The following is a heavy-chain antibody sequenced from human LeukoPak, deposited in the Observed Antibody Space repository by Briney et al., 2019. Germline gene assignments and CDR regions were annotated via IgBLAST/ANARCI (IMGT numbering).Heavy chain of an antibody. D-gene: IGHD3-10*01. CDR3: ARGSYYYASGSYF. Sequence: GGSLRLSCSASGFTFTTYAMHWVRQAPGKGLEWVAVISYDESIKYYGDSVQGRFTISRDNSKNTLYLQMNSLRPEDTAVYYCARGSYYYASGSYFWGQGTLVTVSS. J-gene: IGHJ4*02. CDR2: ISYDESIK. V-gene: IGHV3-30-3*01. CDR1: GFTFTTYA.